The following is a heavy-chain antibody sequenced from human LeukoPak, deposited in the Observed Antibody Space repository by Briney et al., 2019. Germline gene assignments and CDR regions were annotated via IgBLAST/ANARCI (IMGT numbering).Heavy chain of an antibody. Sequence: PGGSLRLSCAASGFTFADYGMHWVRQAPGKGLEWVSGINWNGGRRDYADSVKGRFTISRDNAKNSLFLQMNSLRAEDTALYFCAKATTMATNFYYYYGMDVWGQGTTVTVSS. CDR3: AKATTMATNFYYYYGMDV. CDR1: GFTFADYG. D-gene: IGHD5-24*01. CDR2: INWNGGRR. J-gene: IGHJ6*02. V-gene: IGHV3-9*01.